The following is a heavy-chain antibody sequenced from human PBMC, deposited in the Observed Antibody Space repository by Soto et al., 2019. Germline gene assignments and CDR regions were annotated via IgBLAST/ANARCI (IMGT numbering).Heavy chain of an antibody. CDR1: GGSLNGFG. CDR3: AGVSVELPALPSEGFGP. D-gene: IGHD1-26*01. Sequence: QVQPEQSGAEVKKPGSSVKVSCQPSGGSLNGFGFTWVRQAPGQGLECMGGTIPMFGTARYAQKFQGRLTITADESTGTTCLELRNLRSDATAMYYCAGVSVELPALPSEGFGPWGQGTQVIVSS. V-gene: IGHV1-69*12. CDR2: TIPMFGTA. J-gene: IGHJ5*02.